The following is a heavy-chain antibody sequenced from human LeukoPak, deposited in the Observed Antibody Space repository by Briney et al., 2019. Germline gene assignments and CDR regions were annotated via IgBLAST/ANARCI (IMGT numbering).Heavy chain of an antibody. CDR1: GYTFTGYY. CDR3: ARDNSVGDNAWWFDP. D-gene: IGHD1-26*01. Sequence: GASVKVSCKASGYTFTGYYMHWVRQAPGQGLEWMGWINPNSGGTNYAQKFQGRVTMTRDTSISTAYMELSRLRSDDTAVYYCARDNSVGDNAWWFDPWGQGTLVIVSS. CDR2: INPNSGGT. J-gene: IGHJ5*02. V-gene: IGHV1-2*02.